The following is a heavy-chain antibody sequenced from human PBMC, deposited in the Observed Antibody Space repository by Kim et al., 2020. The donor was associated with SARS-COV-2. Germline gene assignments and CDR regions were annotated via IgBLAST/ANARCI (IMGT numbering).Heavy chain of an antibody. D-gene: IGHD1-7*01. V-gene: IGHV3-30*18. CDR2: ISYDGSNK. CDR1: GFTFSSYG. Sequence: GGSLRLSCAASGFTFSSYGMHWVRQAPGKGLEWVAVISYDGSNKYYADSVKGRFTISRDNSKNTLYLQMNSLRAEDTAVYYCAKDRVWRDETGTTWFDPWGLGTLVTVSS. CDR3: AKDRVWRDETGTTWFDP. J-gene: IGHJ5*02.